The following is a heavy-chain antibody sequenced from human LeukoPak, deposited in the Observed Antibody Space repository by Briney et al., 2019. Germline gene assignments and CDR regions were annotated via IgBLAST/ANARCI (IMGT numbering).Heavy chain of an antibody. V-gene: IGHV4-59*01. CDR3: GSTKYTPSLKSRVTISVDTSKNQFSLKLSSVTAADTAVYYCARASSSIAAAGTPFFDY. J-gene: IGHJ4*02. CDR2: IYYSGST. CDR1: GVSIRSYY. D-gene: IGHD2-21*01. Sequence: SETLSLTCTVSGVSIRSYYWSWIRQPPGKGLEWIGYIYYSGSTKYNPSPKNRGTITLSTTNNQFPLKLSSLPGADTTAIYYSGSTKYTPSLKSRVTISVDTSKNQFSLKLSSVTAADTAVYYCARASSSIAAAGTPFFDYWGQGTLVTVSS.